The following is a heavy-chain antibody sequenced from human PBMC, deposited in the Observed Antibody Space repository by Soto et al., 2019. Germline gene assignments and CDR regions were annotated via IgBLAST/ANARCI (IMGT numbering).Heavy chain of an antibody. V-gene: IGHV3-74*01. D-gene: IGHD2-21*01. CDR3: ARVPALWSTFDY. CDR2: INSDGSST. J-gene: IGHJ4*02. Sequence: GGSLRLSCAASGFTFSSYWMHWVRQAPGKGLVWVSRINSDGSSTSYADSVKGRFTISRDNAKNTLYLQMNSLRAEDTAVYYCARVPALWSTFDYWGQGTLVTSPQ. CDR1: GFTFSSYW.